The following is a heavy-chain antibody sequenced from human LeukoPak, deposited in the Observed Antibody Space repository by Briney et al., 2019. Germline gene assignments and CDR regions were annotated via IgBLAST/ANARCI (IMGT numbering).Heavy chain of an antibody. CDR2: ISGYNGNT. CDR1: GYTFTSYG. Sequence: GASVKVSCKASGYTFTSYGISWVRQAPGQGLEWMGWISGYNGNTNYAQKLQGRVTMTTDTSTSTAYMELRSLRSDDTAVYYCARGSLTRDYYYYGMDVWGQGTTVTVSS. V-gene: IGHV1-18*01. CDR3: ARGSLTRDYYYYGMDV. D-gene: IGHD3-9*01. J-gene: IGHJ6*02.